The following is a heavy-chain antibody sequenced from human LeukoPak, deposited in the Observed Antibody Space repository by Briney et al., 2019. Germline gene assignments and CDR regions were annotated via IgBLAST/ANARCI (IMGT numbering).Heavy chain of an antibody. V-gene: IGHV1-24*01. CDR3: ATALITMIWGQGCFDP. Sequence: ASVKVSCKVSGHTLSELSMHWVRQAPGKGLEWMGDFDPEDGETIYAQKFQGRVIMTEDSSTDTAYMELSSLTSEDTAVYYCATALITMIWGQGCFDPWGQGTMVTVSS. D-gene: IGHD3-10*01. CDR2: FDPEDGET. CDR1: GHTLSELS. J-gene: IGHJ5*02.